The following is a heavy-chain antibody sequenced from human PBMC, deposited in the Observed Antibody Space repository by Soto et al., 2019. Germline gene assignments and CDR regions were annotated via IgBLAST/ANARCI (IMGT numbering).Heavy chain of an antibody. CDR2: IYPGDSDT. V-gene: IGHV5-51*01. CDR3: ARGTVSSDFDY. J-gene: IGHJ4*02. Sequence: GESLKISCKGSGYSFANYWIGWVRQMPGKGLGWMGIIYPGDSDTRYSPSFQGQVTISADKSISTAYLQWSSLKASDTAMYYCARGTVSSDFDYWGQGTLVTVSS. CDR1: GYSFANYW. D-gene: IGHD4-17*01.